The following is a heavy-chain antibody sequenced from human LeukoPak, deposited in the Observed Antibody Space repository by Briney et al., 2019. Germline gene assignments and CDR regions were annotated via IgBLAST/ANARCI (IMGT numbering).Heavy chain of an antibody. D-gene: IGHD3-9*01. V-gene: IGHV4-39*07. J-gene: IGHJ5*02. CDR3: ARREGVLRYFDWLPRYNWFDP. Sequence: SETLSLTCTVSGGSISSSSYYWGWIRQPPGKGLEWIGSIYYSGSTYYNPSLKSRVTISVDTSKNQFSLKLSSVTAADTAVYYCARREGVLRYFDWLPRYNWFDPWGQGTLVTVSS. CDR2: IYYSGST. CDR1: GGSISSSSYY.